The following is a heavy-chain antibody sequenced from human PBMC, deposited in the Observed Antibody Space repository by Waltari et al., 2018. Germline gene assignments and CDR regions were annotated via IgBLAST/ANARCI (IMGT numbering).Heavy chain of an antibody. D-gene: IGHD2-15*01. V-gene: IGHV1-69*05. Sequence: QVQLVQSGAEVKKPGSSVKVSCKASGGTFSSYAISWVRQAPGQGLEWMGGIIPIFGTANYEQKFQGRVTITTDEATSTAYMELSSLRSEDTAVYYWARDSRWPEGGYGMDVWGQGTTVTVSS. J-gene: IGHJ6*02. CDR1: GGTFSSYA. CDR3: ARDSRWPEGGYGMDV. CDR2: IIPIFGTA.